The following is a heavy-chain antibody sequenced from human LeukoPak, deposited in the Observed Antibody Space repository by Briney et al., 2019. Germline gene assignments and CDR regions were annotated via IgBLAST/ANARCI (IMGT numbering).Heavy chain of an antibody. CDR3: ARQESGMVATSNQYYFDY. V-gene: IGHV4-39*01. CDR1: GGSISSSSYY. J-gene: IGHJ4*02. D-gene: IGHD5-12*01. Sequence: PSETLSLTCTVSGGSISSSSYYWGWLRQRQGKEREWGRSIYYSGSTYDNPSLKSRATISVDTSKNQFSLKLSSVTAADTAVYYCARQESGMVATSNQYYFDYWGQRTLVTVSS. CDR2: IYYSGST.